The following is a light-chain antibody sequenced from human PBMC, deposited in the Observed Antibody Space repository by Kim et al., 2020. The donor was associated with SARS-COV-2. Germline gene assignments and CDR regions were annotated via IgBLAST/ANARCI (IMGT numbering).Light chain of an antibody. V-gene: IGKV1-5*03. J-gene: IGKJ2*01. CDR3: QQYSNYPYT. Sequence: DIQMTQSPSTLSASVGDRVTITCRASQTISSWLAWYQQKPGKAPKLLIYKASGLECGVPSRFSGSGSGTEFTLTISSLQPDDFATYYCQQYSNYPYTFGQGTKLEI. CDR2: KAS. CDR1: QTISSW.